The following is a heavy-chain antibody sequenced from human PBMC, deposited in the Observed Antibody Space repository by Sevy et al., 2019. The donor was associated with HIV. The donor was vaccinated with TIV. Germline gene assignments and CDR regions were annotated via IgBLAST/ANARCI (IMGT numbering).Heavy chain of an antibody. CDR1: GFTFSNYA. V-gene: IGHV3-7*01. Sequence: GGSLRLSCAASGFTFSNYAMNWVRQAPGKGLEWVADIKEDGSEKYYVDSVKGRFTISRDNAKKSLYLQMNNLRAEDTAVYYCARDAGYCSSTSCYRGDYFDYWGQGTLVTVSS. D-gene: IGHD2-2*02. CDR3: ARDAGYCSSTSCYRGDYFDY. CDR2: IKEDGSEK. J-gene: IGHJ4*02.